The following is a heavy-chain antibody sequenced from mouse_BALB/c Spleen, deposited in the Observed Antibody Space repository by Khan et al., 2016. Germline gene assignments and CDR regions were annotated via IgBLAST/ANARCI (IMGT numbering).Heavy chain of an antibody. CDR2: INTETGEA. J-gene: IGHJ2*01. D-gene: IGHD4-1*01. V-gene: IGHV9-2-1*01. CDR1: GYTFTDYS. CDR3: IRDWDLDY. Sequence: QIQLVQSGPELKKPGETVKISCKASGYTFTDYSMHWVKHIPGKGLKWMGWINTETGEATYADDFKGRFAFSLETSASTAYLQINNLKNEDTATYCFIRDWDLDYWGQGTTLTVSS.